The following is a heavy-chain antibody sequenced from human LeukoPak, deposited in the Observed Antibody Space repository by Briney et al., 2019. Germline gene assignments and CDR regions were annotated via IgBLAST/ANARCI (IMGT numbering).Heavy chain of an antibody. J-gene: IGHJ4*02. D-gene: IGHD2-2*02. CDR2: INHSGST. CDR3: ARGTPVPAAIQGDYFDY. V-gene: IGHV4-34*01. Sequence: SETLSLTCAVYGGSFSGYYWSWIRQPPGKGLEWIGEINHSGSTNYNPSLKSRVTVSVDTSKNQFSPKLSSVTAADTAVYYCARGTPVPAAIQGDYFDYWGQGTLVTVSS. CDR1: GGSFSGYY.